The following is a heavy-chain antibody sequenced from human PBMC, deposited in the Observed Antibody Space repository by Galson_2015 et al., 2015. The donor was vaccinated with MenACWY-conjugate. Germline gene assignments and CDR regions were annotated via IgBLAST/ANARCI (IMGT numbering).Heavy chain of an antibody. CDR2: IQQDGSEM. D-gene: IGHD2-2*02. J-gene: IGHJ6*02. CDR1: GFTFSYYW. V-gene: IGHV3-7*03. CDR3: ARGVNTYCTSTSCYTGYYGMDV. Sequence: LRLSCAASGFTFSYYWMSWVRQAPGKGLEWVANIQQDGSEMNYVDSVKGRFTISRDNARNSLYLQMNSLRDEDTAVYYCARGVNTYCTSTSCYTGYYGMDVWGQGITVTVSS.